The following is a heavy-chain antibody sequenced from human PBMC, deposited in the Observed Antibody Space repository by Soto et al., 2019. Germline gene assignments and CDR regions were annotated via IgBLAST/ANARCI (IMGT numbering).Heavy chain of an antibody. Sequence: GGSLRLSCAASGFTFSSYGMHWVRKAPGKGLEWVAVISYDGSNKYYADSVKGRVTISRENSKNTLYLQMNSLRAEDTAVYYCASPAVAGDYYYYYMDVWGKGTTVTVSS. CDR3: ASPAVAGDYYYYYMDV. V-gene: IGHV3-30*03. D-gene: IGHD6-19*01. J-gene: IGHJ6*03. CDR1: GFTFSSYG. CDR2: ISYDGSNK.